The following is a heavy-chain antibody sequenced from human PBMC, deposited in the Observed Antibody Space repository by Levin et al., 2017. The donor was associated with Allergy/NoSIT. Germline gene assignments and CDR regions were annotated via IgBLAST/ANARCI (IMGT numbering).Heavy chain of an antibody. J-gene: IGHJ4*02. CDR1: GFTFSSYA. V-gene: IGHV3-48*01. Sequence: PGGSLRLSCAASGFTFSSYAMNWVRQAPGKGLEWVSYISSSSGNIYSADSVKGRFTISRDNAKNSLYLQMNSLRAEDTAVYYCAGQRRGYSYGYFDYWGQGTLVTVSS. D-gene: IGHD5-18*01. CDR3: AGQRRGYSYGYFDY. CDR2: ISSSSGNI.